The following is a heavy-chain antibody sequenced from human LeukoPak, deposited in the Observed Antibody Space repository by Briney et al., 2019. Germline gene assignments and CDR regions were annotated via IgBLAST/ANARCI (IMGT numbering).Heavy chain of an antibody. D-gene: IGHD3-16*01. CDR3: AGGVVPRVFDY. CDR2: INPNSGGT. Sequence: ASVKVSCKASGYTFTSYGISWVRQAPGQGLEWMGWINPNSGGTNYAQKFQGRVTMTRDTSISTAYMELSRLRSDDTAVYYCAGGVVPRVFDYWGQGTLVTVSS. J-gene: IGHJ4*02. CDR1: GYTFTSYG. V-gene: IGHV1-2*02.